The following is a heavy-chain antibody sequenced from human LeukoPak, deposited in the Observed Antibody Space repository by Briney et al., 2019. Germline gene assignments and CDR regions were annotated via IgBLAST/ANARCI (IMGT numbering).Heavy chain of an antibody. V-gene: IGHV3-23*01. Sequence: PGGSLRLSCAASGFTFSSYAMSWVRQAPGKGLDWVSAISGSGGSTYYAASVKGRFTISRDNSKNTLYLQMNSLRAEDTAFYSGAKDGLSSYDAPPDFDSWGQGTLVTASS. CDR2: ISGSGGST. J-gene: IGHJ4*02. CDR1: GFTFSSYA. D-gene: IGHD5-18*01. CDR3: AKDGLSSYDAPPDFDS.